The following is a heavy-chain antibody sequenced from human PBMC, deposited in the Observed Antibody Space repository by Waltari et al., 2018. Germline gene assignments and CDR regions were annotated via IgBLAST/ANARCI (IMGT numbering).Heavy chain of an antibody. CDR2: INPNSGGT. V-gene: IGHV1-2*02. CDR1: GYTFTGYY. Sequence: QVQLVQSGAEVKKPGASVKVSCKASGYTFTGYYMHWVRQAPGQGLEWMGWINPNSGGTNYAQKFQGRVTMARDTSISTAYMELSRLRSDDTAVYYCAGYDPTYYYDSSGYYRHGYYYYGMDVWGQGTTVTVSS. D-gene: IGHD3-22*01. CDR3: AGYDPTYYYDSSGYYRHGYYYYGMDV. J-gene: IGHJ6*02.